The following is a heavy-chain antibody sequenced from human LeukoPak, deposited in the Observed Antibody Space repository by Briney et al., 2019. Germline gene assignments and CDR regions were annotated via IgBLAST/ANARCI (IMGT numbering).Heavy chain of an antibody. J-gene: IGHJ4*02. V-gene: IGHV3-66*02. CDR3: AREDTGDLAFDY. CDR2: IYRDGKT. Sequence: GGSLRLSCAASGFTVSSHYMTWVRQAPGRGLEWVSVIYRDGKTYYADSVKGRFTISRDNSKNTLYLQMNSLKTEDTAVYYCAREDTGDLAFDYRGQGTLVTVSS. CDR1: GFTVSSHY. D-gene: IGHD1-1*01.